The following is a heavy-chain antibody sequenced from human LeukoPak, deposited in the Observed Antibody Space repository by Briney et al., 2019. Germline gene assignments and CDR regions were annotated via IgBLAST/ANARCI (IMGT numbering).Heavy chain of an antibody. CDR1: GVSISSSNNF. J-gene: IGHJ4*02. Sequence: SETLSLTCTVSGVSISSSNNFWGWIRQPPGKGLEWIGSIYYSGSTYYNPSLKSRVTISVDTSKNQFSLKLSSVTAADTAVYYCARHGSLFRVTPFDYWGQGTLVTVSS. D-gene: IGHD3-10*02. V-gene: IGHV4-39*01. CDR2: IYYSGST. CDR3: ARHGSLFRVTPFDY.